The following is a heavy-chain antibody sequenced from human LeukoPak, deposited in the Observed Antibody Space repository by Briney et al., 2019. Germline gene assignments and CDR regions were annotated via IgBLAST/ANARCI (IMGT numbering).Heavy chain of an antibody. V-gene: IGHV1-69*05. J-gene: IGHJ4*02. CDR2: IIPIFGTA. CDR1: GYTFTTYD. Sequence: EASVKVSCKASGYTFTTYDINWVRQTPGQGLEWMGGIIPIFGTANYAQKFQGRVTITTDESTSTAYMELSSLRSEDTAVYYCARGSYSAPGYFDYWGQGTLVTVSS. CDR3: ARGSYSAPGYFDY. D-gene: IGHD1-26*01.